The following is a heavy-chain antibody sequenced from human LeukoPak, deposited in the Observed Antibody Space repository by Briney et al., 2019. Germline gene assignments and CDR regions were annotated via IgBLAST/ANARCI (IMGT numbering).Heavy chain of an antibody. CDR1: GFTFSSYG. J-gene: IGHJ4*02. Sequence: GGSLRLSCAASGFTFSSYGMSWVRQAPGKGLEWVSAISGSGGSTYYADSVKGRFTISRDNSKNTLYLQMNSLRAEDTAVYYCAKAIGVLLWFGELLPPPSFDYWGQGTLVTVSS. CDR2: ISGSGGST. D-gene: IGHD3-10*01. CDR3: AKAIGVLLWFGELLPPPSFDY. V-gene: IGHV3-23*01.